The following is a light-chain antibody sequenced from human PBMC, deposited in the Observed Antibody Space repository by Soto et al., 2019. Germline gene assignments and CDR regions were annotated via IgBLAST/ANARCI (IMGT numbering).Light chain of an antibody. Sequence: AIQMTQSPSSLSASVGDRVTITCRASQGIRTDLGWYQQKPGKAPKLLIYAASNLQSGVPSRFSGSGSGTDFTRTISRLQPEDFATYYCLQDYNYCLTFGGGTKEEIK. CDR3: LQDYNYCLT. CDR2: AAS. CDR1: QGIRTD. J-gene: IGKJ4*01. V-gene: IGKV1-6*01.